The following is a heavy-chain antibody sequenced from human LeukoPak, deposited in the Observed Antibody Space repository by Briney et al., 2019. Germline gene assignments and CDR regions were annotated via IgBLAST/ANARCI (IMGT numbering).Heavy chain of an antibody. CDR1: GFTFSNAW. Sequence: GSLRLSCAASGFTFSNAWMSWVRQAPGKGLEWVGRIKSKTDGGTTDYAAPVKGRFTISRDDSKNTLYLQTNSLKTEDTAVYYCTTTQVVTIFGVVTFDPWGQGTLVTVSS. CDR2: IKSKTDGGTT. V-gene: IGHV3-15*01. D-gene: IGHD3-3*01. CDR3: TTTQVVTIFGVVTFDP. J-gene: IGHJ5*02.